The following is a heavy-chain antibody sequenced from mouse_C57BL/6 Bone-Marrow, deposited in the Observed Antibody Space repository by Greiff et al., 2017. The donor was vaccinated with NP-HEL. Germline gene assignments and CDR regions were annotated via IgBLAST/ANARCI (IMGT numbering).Heavy chain of an antibody. CDR3: ASCDYYAMGY. CDR1: GYSFTGYY. J-gene: IGHJ4*01. Sequence: EVQLQQSGPELVKPGASVKISCKASGYSFTGYYMNWVKQSPEKSLEWIGEINPSTGGTTYNQKFKAKATLTVDKSSSTAYMQLKSLTSEDSAVYYCASCDYYAMGYWGKGATVTVAT. CDR2: INPSTGGT. V-gene: IGHV1-42*01.